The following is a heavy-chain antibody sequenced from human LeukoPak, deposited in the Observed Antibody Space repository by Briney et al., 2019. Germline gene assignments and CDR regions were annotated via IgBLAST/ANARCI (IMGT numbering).Heavy chain of an antibody. J-gene: IGHJ4*02. CDR2: INTNTGNP. CDR3: AAYYYDSSGYYAVDY. Sequence: ASVKVSCKASGYTFTSYAMNWVRQAPGQGLEWMGWINTNTGNPTYAQGFTGRFVFSLDTSVSTACLQISSLKAEDTAVYYCAAYYYDSSGYYAVDYWGQGTLVTVSS. D-gene: IGHD3-22*01. CDR1: GYTFTSYA. V-gene: IGHV7-4-1*02.